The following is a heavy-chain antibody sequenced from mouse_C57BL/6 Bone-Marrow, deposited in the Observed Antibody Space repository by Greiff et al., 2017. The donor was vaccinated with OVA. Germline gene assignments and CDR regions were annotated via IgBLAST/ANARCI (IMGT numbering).Heavy chain of an antibody. V-gene: IGHV1-26*01. CDR2: INPNNGGT. Sequence: EVQLHQSGPELVKPGASVKISCKASGYTFTDSYMNWVKQSHGKSLEWIGDINPNNGGTSYNQQFKGKATLTVDKSSSTAYMERRSLTSAVSSVYYSAILRPGAIDYWGQGTSVTVSS. CDR3: AILRPGAIDY. J-gene: IGHJ4*01. CDR1: GYTFTDSY. D-gene: IGHD1-2*01.